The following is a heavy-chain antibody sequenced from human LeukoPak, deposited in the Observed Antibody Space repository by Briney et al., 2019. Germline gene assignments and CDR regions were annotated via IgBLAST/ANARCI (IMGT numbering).Heavy chain of an antibody. CDR3: ARIVVVPAAMPGDY. CDR2: INPNSGGT. CDR1: GYTFTGYY. J-gene: IGHJ4*02. Sequence: GASVKVSCKASGYTFTGYYMHWVRQAPGQGLEWMGWINPNSGGTNYAQKFQGRVTMTRDTSISTAYMELSRLRSDDTAVYYCARIVVVPAAMPGDYWGQGTLVTVSS. D-gene: IGHD2-2*01. V-gene: IGHV1-2*02.